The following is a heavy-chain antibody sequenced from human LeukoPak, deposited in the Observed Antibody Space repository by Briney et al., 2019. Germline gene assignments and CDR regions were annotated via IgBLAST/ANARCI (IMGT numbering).Heavy chain of an antibody. Sequence: GASVKVSCKASGYTFSGYAIHWVRQAPGQRFEWMGWINAGNGHTKYSQNFQGRVTITRDSPANIVYMELSSLTSEDTAVYYCARGIWSATRVDYYLDNWGQGTLVTVSS. CDR1: GYTFSGYA. CDR3: ARGIWSATRVDYYLDN. D-gene: IGHD5-24*01. V-gene: IGHV1-3*01. CDR2: INAGNGHT. J-gene: IGHJ4*02.